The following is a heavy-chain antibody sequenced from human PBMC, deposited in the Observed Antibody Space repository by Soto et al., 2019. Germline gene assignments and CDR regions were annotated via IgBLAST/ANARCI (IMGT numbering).Heavy chain of an antibody. V-gene: IGHV3-48*02. CDR2: ISSSSSTI. Sequence: EVQLVESGGGLVQPGGSLRLSCAASGFTFSNYNMNWVRQAPGKGLGWVSSISSSSSTIYYADPVQGRFTISIDNAQKSLYHQIDSLRDGDTAVYYCASRYYYDSNGYYFPYYYWGQGTLVTVAS. D-gene: IGHD3-22*01. J-gene: IGHJ4*02. CDR3: ASRYYYDSNGYYFPYYY. CDR1: GFTFSNYN.